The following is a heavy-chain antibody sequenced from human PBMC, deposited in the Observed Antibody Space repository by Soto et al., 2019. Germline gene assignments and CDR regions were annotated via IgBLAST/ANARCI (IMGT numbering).Heavy chain of an antibody. CDR3: VRSYPNTIFGVIKSRGVHX. CDR1: GVSISSHY. CDR2: INYSGES. D-gene: IGHD3-3*01. V-gene: IGHV4-59*07. J-gene: IGHJ6*02. Sequence: SDTLSLTCTVSGVSISSHYWSWIRQAPGKGLEWICYINYSGESNFIPSLKSRVTMSVETSKNQFSLKLTSVTAAETGVYYCVRSYPNTIFGVIKSRGVHXWGQGTTVTVS.